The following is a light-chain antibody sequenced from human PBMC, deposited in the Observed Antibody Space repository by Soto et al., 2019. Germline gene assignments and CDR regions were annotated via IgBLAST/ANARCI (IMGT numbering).Light chain of an antibody. CDR1: QSVSSN. V-gene: IGKV3-15*01. Sequence: EIVMTQSPATLSVSPGERATLSCRASQSVSSNLAWYQQKPGQAPRLHIYVASTRATGIPARFSGSGSGTEFTLTISSLQSEDFAVYYCQQCNNWPPRYTFGQGTKLEIK. CDR2: VAS. J-gene: IGKJ2*01. CDR3: QQCNNWPPRYT.